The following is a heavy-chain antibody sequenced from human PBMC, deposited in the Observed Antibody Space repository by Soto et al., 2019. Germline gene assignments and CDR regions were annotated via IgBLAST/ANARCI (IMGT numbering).Heavy chain of an antibody. CDR3: AKGAIYGGNYLDP. J-gene: IGHJ5*02. D-gene: IGHD4-17*01. CDR1: GFSFSTYG. Sequence: PGVSLRLSCAASGFSFSTYGIHWVRQAPGKGLEWVAVISNDGTNKYYADSVKGRFTVSRDNSKNTVYVQMSSLRPEDTAVYYCAKGAIYGGNYLDPWGQGTLVTVSS. CDR2: ISNDGTNK. V-gene: IGHV3-30*18.